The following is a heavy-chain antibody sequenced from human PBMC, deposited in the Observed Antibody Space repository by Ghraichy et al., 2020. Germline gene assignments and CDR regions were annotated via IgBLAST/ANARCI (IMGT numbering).Heavy chain of an antibody. CDR2: INRNGSSK. CDR1: GLTFSSHW. CDR3: STYSSSWTNFGY. Sequence: GGSLRLSCVVSGLTFSSHWMHWVRQAPGKGLEWVSRINRNGSSKDYAHAVKGRFTISRDNAKDTLYVQMNRLRVEDMAVYYCSTYSSSWTNFGYLGQGTLVTGSS. V-gene: IGHV3-74*01. J-gene: IGHJ4*02. D-gene: IGHD6-13*01.